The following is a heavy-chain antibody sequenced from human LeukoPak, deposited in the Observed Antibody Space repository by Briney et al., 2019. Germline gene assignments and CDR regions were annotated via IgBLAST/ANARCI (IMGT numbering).Heavy chain of an antibody. CDR2: IIPTFGTA. D-gene: IGHD5-18*01. V-gene: IGHV1-69*13. CDR1: GGTFSSYA. CDR3: ARQRGYSYGTQGEADY. Sequence: SVKVSCKASGGTFSSYAISWVRQAPGQGLEWMGGIIPTFGTANYAQKFQGRVTITADESTSTAYMELSSLRSEDTAVYYCARQRGYSYGTQGEADYWGQGTLVTVSS. J-gene: IGHJ4*02.